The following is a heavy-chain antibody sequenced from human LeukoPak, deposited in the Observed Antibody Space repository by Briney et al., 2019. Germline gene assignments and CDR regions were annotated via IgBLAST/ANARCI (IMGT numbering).Heavy chain of an antibody. CDR1: GFTFSSYA. CDR3: AKDATMVRGVIYYYYYMDV. D-gene: IGHD3-10*01. V-gene: IGHV3-23*01. CDR2: ISGSGGST. Sequence: GGSLRLSCAASGFTFSSYAMSWVRQAPGKGLEWVSAISGSGGSTYYADSVKGRFTISRDNSKNTLYLQMNSLRAEDTAVYYCAKDATMVRGVIYYYYYMDVWGKGTTVTVSS. J-gene: IGHJ6*03.